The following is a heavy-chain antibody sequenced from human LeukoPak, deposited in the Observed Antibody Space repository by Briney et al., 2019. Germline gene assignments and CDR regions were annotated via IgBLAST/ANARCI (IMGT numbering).Heavy chain of an antibody. D-gene: IGHD2-15*01. J-gene: IGHJ4*02. V-gene: IGHV4-61*02. CDR3: ARVLGYCSGGSCYGYFDY. CDR1: GGSISSGTYY. CDR2: ISTSGST. Sequence: TLSLTCTVSGGSISSGTYYWGYIRQPAGKGLEWIGRISTSGSTNYNPSLKSRVSISVDTSNQQFSLQLSSVTAADTAVYYCARVLGYCSGGSCYGYFDYWGQGTLVTVSS.